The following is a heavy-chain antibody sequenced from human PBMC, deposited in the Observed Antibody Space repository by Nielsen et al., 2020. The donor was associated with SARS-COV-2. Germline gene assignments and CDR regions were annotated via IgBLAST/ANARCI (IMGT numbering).Heavy chain of an antibody. CDR2: IYYSGST. CDR1: GGSISSYY. Sequence: GSLRLSCTVSGGSISSYYWSWIRQPPGKGLEWIGYIYYSGSTNYNPSLKSRVTISVDTFKNQFSLKLSSVTAADTAVYYCARDSADSSGYDYWGQGTLVTVSS. CDR3: ARDSADSSGYDY. V-gene: IGHV4-59*01. D-gene: IGHD3-22*01. J-gene: IGHJ4*02.